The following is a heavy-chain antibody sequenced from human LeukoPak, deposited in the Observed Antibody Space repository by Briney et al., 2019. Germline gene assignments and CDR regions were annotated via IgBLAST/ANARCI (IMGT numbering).Heavy chain of an antibody. Sequence: SETLSLTCTVSGGSISSYYWSWIRQPPAKGLEWIGYIYYRGSTNYNPSLKSRVTISVDTSKNQFSLKLSSVTAADTAVYYCARDSGFRWFDPWGQGTLVTVSS. CDR2: IYYRGST. J-gene: IGHJ5*02. V-gene: IGHV4-59*01. D-gene: IGHD3-9*01. CDR1: GGSISSYY. CDR3: ARDSGFRWFDP.